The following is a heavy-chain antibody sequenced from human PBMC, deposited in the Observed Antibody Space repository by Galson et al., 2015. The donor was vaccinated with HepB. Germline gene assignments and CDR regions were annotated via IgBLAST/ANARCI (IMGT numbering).Heavy chain of an antibody. CDR3: ARGNYYGGNSD. J-gene: IGHJ4*02. D-gene: IGHD4-23*01. V-gene: IGHV1-18*01. CDR2: ISPYKRDT. CDR1: GYTFSNFS. Sequence: SVKVSCKASGYTFSNFSITWVRQAPGQGLEWMGWISPYKRDTDYAQKFQGRVTMTTDTSTSTAYMEVSSLRSEDTAVYYCARGNYYGGNSDWGQGTLVTVSS.